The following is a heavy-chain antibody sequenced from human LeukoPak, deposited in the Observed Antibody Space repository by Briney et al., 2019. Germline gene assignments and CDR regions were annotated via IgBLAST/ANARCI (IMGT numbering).Heavy chain of an antibody. J-gene: IGHJ5*02. V-gene: IGHV3-23*01. CDR2: LSRSGDSP. CDR3: AKDLSSRATVNWFDP. CDR1: GFTFSNYG. D-gene: IGHD4-11*01. Sequence: GGTLRLSCAASGFTFSNYGMSWVRQAPGKGLEWVSTLSRSGDSPYYADSVKGRFTISRDNSKNTVYLQMNSLRAEDTAVYYCAKDLSSRATVNWFDPWGQGTLVTVSS.